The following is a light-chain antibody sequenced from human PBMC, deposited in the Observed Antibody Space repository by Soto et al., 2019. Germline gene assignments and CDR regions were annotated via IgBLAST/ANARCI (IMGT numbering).Light chain of an antibody. Sequence: QSVLTQPASVSGSPGQSITVSCTGTSSDVGRYNFVSWFQQHPDKVPKLINYDVVNRPSGVSSRLSGSKSANVASLTISGLQADDDADYYCCSYSSSDSYVFGTGTKVTVL. CDR3: CSYSSSDSYV. V-gene: IGLV2-14*03. CDR1: SSDVGRYNF. CDR2: DVV. J-gene: IGLJ1*01.